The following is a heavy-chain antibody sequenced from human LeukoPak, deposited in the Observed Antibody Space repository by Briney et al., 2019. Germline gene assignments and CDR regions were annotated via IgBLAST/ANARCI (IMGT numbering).Heavy chain of an antibody. CDR1: GFTFSTYG. D-gene: IGHD1-26*01. V-gene: IGHV3-30*18. J-gene: IGHJ4*02. CDR2: ISNDGGNK. Sequence: GGSLRPFCAASGFTFSTYGIHWVRQAPGKGLEWVAVISNDGGNKYYADSVKGRFTISRDNSKNTLYLQMNSLRAEDTAVYYCAKEVIVGAKLFDYWGQGTLVTVSS. CDR3: AKEVIVGAKLFDY.